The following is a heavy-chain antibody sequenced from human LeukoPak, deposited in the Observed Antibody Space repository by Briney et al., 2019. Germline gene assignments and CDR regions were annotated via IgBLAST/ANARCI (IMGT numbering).Heavy chain of an antibody. V-gene: IGHV4-39*07. CDR2: IYYSGST. CDR3: ARGSTYYYGSRYFDY. J-gene: IGHJ4*02. Sequence: SETLSLTCTVSGGSISSSSYYWGWIRQPPEKGLEWIGSIYYSGSTYYNPSLKSRVTISVDTSKNQFSLKLSSVTAADTAVYYCARGSTYYYGSRYFDYWGQGTLVTVSS. D-gene: IGHD3-10*01. CDR1: GGSISSSSYY.